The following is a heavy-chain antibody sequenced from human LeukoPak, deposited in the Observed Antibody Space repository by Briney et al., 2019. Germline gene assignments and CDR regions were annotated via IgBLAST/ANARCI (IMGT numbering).Heavy chain of an antibody. Sequence: ASVKVSCKASGYTFTGYYMHWVRQAPGQGLEWMGGIIPIFGTANYAQKFQGRVTITADESTSTAYMELSSLRSEDTAVYYCASDCSGGSCYYYYGMDVWGQGTTVTVSS. CDR3: ASDCSGGSCYYYYGMDV. CDR2: IIPIFGTA. CDR1: GYTFTGYY. J-gene: IGHJ6*02. V-gene: IGHV1-69*13. D-gene: IGHD2-15*01.